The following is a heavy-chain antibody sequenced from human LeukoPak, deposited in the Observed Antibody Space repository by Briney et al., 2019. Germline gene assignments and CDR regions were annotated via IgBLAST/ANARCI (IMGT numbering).Heavy chain of an antibody. CDR2: IYTSGST. CDR1: GGSISSGSYY. D-gene: IGHD5-12*01. CDR3: ARATYSGYDWDFDY. V-gene: IGHV4-61*02. J-gene: IGHJ4*02. Sequence: SETPSLTCTVSGGSISSGSYYWSWIRQPAGKGLEWIGRIYTSGSTNYNPSLKSRVTMSVDTSKNQFSLKLSSVTAADTAVYYCARATYSGYDWDFDYWGQGTLVTVSS.